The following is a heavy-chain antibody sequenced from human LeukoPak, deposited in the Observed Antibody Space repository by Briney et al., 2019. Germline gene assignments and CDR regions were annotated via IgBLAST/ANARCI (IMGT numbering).Heavy chain of an antibody. D-gene: IGHD1-14*01. J-gene: IGHJ4*02. V-gene: IGHV3-74*01. CDR3: ARGGLEPVDY. CDR1: GFTFSRYW. CDR2: INEDGSTT. Sequence: QPGGSLRLSCAASGFTFSRYWMHWVRQAPGKGLVWVSRINEDGSTTSYADSVKGRFTISRDNVKNTLYLQMNGLRAEDTSVYYCARGGLEPVDYWGQGTLVTVSS.